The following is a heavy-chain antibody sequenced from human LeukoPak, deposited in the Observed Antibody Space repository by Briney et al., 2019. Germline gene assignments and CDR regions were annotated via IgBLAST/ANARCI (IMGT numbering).Heavy chain of an antibody. V-gene: IGHV1-18*01. Sequence: GASVKVSCKTSGYTFTSYGISWVRQAPGQGLEWMGRISAYNGNTNYAQQLQGRVTMTTDTSTSTAYMELRSLRSDDTAVYCCAAAEGTYYYDNSDYTFDYWGQGTLVTVSS. J-gene: IGHJ4*02. CDR3: AAAEGTYYYDNSDYTFDY. CDR2: ISAYNGNT. D-gene: IGHD3-22*01. CDR1: GYTFTSYG.